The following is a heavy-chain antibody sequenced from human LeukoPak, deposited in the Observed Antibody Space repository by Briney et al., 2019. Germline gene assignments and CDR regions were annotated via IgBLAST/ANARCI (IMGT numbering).Heavy chain of an antibody. J-gene: IGHJ4*02. CDR1: GYTFTGYY. V-gene: IGHV1-2*02. D-gene: IGHD3-3*01. Sequence: ASVKVSRKASGYTFTGYYMHWVRQAPGEGLEWMGWINPNSGGTNYAQKFQGRVTMTRDTSISTAYMELSRLRSDDTAVYYCARASQTYYDFWSGYYLWGQGTLVTVSS. CDR3: ARASQTYYDFWSGYYL. CDR2: INPNSGGT.